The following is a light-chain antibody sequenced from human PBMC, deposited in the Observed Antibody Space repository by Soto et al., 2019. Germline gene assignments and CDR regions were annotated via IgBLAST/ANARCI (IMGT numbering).Light chain of an antibody. CDR1: QGVNSW. Sequence: DIQITQSPSSVSSSVGDRVTITCRASQGVNSWLAWYQQKAGKAPNLLIYGASNLHSGVPSRFSGSGSGTNFTLTISSLQPEDFATYYCQQANSFPITFGQGTRLEIK. V-gene: IGKV1-12*01. J-gene: IGKJ5*01. CDR2: GAS. CDR3: QQANSFPIT.